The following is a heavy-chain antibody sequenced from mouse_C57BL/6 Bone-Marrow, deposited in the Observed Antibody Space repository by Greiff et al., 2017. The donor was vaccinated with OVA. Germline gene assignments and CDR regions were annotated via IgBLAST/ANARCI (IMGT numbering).Heavy chain of an antibody. V-gene: IGHV1-82*01. CDR3: ARETIYYYGSSDY. Sequence: VQLQESGPELVKPGASVKISCKASGYAFSSSWMNWVKQRPGKGLEWIGRIYPGDGDTNYNGKFKGKATLTADKASSTAYMQLSSLTSEDSAVYFCARETIYYYGSSDYWGQGTTLTVSS. D-gene: IGHD1-1*01. CDR2: IYPGDGDT. CDR1: GYAFSSSW. J-gene: IGHJ2*01.